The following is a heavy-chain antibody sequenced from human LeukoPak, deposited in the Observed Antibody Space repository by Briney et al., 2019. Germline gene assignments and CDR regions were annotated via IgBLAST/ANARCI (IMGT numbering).Heavy chain of an antibody. V-gene: IGHV3-53*01. J-gene: IGHJ6*02. CDR2: IYSGGST. D-gene: IGHD2-15*01. CDR3: ARDLRYCSGGSCSGYYYYGMGV. CDR1: GFTVSSNY. Sequence: GGSLRLSCAASGFTVSSNYMSWVRQAPGKGLEWVSVIYSGGSTYYADSVKGRFTISRDNSKNTLYLQMNSLRAEDTAVYYCARDLRYCSGGSCSGYYYYGMGVWGQGTTVTVSS.